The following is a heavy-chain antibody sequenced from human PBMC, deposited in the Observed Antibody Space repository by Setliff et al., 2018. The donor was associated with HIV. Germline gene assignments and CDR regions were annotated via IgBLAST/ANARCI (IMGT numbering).Heavy chain of an antibody. D-gene: IGHD3-10*01. CDR1: GYNFSTYA. CDR2: MNAASGKT. CDR3: VRVRVRGSLYFDF. Sequence: VKASCKASGYNFSTYALHWVRQAPGQRLEWLGWMNAASGKTKYSEEFQNRISFTRDTSANIGYLELTKLRSEDMGIYCCVRVRVRGSLYFDFWGQGTPVTV. V-gene: IGHV1-3*03. J-gene: IGHJ4*02.